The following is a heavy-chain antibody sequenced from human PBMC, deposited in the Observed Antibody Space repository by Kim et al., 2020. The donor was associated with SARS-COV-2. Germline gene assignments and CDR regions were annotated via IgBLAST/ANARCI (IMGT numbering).Heavy chain of an antibody. CDR2: IIPIFGTA. CDR1: GGTFSSYA. Sequence: SVKVSCKASGGTFSSYAISWVRQAPGQGLEWMGGIIPIFGTANYAQKFQGRVTITADESTSTAYMELSSLRSEDTAVYYCARGHYYDSSGYLLPFDPWGQGTLVTVSS. J-gene: IGHJ5*02. CDR3: ARGHYYDSSGYLLPFDP. D-gene: IGHD3-22*01. V-gene: IGHV1-69*13.